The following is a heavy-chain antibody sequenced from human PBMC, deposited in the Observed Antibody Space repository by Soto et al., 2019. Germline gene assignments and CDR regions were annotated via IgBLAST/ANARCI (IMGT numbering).Heavy chain of an antibody. CDR3: ARFDGRTIFGVVNRRYYYYYYGMDV. CDR1: GGSFSGYY. Sequence: SETLSLTCAVYGGSFSGYYWSWIRQPPGKGLEWIGELNHSGSTNYNPSLKSRVTISVDTSKNQFSLKLSSVTAADTAVYYCARFDGRTIFGVVNRRYYYYYYGMDVWGQGTTVT. D-gene: IGHD3-3*01. V-gene: IGHV4-34*01. CDR2: LNHSGST. J-gene: IGHJ6*02.